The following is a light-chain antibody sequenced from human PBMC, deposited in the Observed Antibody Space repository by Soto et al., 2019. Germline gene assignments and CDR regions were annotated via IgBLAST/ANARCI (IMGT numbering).Light chain of an antibody. Sequence: DIQMTQSPSSLSASVGDRVTITCRASQSISSYLNWYQQKPGKAPKLLIYAASSLQSGVPSRFSGSGSGTDLTLTISSLQPEDFVTYYCQQSYRTPPDTFGEGTKLEIK. V-gene: IGKV1-39*01. CDR3: QQSYRTPPDT. CDR2: AAS. J-gene: IGKJ2*01. CDR1: QSISSY.